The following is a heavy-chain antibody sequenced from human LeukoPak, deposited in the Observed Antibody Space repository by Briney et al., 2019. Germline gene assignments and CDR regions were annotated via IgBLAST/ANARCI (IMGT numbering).Heavy chain of an antibody. CDR1: GFTFSSYA. CDR2: ISYDGSNK. CDR3: ARNYGDSNKYYFVY. D-gene: IGHD4-17*01. V-gene: IGHV3-30-3*01. J-gene: IGHJ4*02. Sequence: GGSLRLSCAASGFTFSSYAMHWVRQAPGKGLEWVAVISYDGSNKYYADSVKGRFTISRDNSKNTLYLQMNSLRAEDTAVYYCARNYGDSNKYYFVYWGQGTLVTVSS.